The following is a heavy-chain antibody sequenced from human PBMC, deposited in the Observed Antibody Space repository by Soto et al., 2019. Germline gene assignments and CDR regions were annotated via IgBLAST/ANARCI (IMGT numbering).Heavy chain of an antibody. J-gene: IGHJ4*02. V-gene: IGHV1-69*08. CDR1: GGTFSTST. CDR3: ARDSPIGSTYSGYDAIDS. D-gene: IGHD5-12*01. CDR2: TIPLLNVA. Sequence: QVQLVQSGAEVKKPGSSVKVSCKASGGTFSTSTFTWVRQAPGQGLEWMGRTIPLLNVADYAQDFQGRVTITADKSTSTAYMELTSVTSKDTAVYYCARDSPIGSTYSGYDAIDSWGQGTLVTVSS.